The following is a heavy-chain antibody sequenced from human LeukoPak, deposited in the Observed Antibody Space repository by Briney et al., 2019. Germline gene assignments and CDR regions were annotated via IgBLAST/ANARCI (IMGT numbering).Heavy chain of an antibody. Sequence: SSVHVSCKASGYTVTSYGLNWVRQAPGQGLEWMGWISTYNGDTNYAQRLQGRVTMTTDTSTSTAYMELRSLRSDDTAVYYCARSYYYDSSAYSDYWGQGTLVIVCS. CDR1: GYTVTSYG. J-gene: IGHJ4*02. V-gene: IGHV1-18*01. CDR3: ARSYYYDSSAYSDY. CDR2: ISTYNGDT. D-gene: IGHD3-22*01.